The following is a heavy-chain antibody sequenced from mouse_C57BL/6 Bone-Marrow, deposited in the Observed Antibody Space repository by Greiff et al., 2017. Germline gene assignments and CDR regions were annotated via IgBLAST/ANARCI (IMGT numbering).Heavy chain of an antibody. CDR2: IDPENGDT. J-gene: IGHJ3*01. CDR1: GFNIKAVY. Sequence: VHVKQSGAELVRPGASVTLSCTASGFNIKAVYMHWVKQSPAPGLEWIGWIDPENGDTEYASKFQGQATITVDTSSNTAYLQLSSLTSEDTAVYYYTRIAYWGQGTLVTVSA. CDR3: TRIAY. V-gene: IGHV14-4*01.